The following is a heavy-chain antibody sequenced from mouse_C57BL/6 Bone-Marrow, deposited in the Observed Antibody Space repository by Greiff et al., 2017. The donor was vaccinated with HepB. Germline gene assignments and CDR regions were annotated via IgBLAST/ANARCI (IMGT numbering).Heavy chain of an antibody. CDR1: GFSFNTYA. J-gene: IGHJ4*01. CDR3: VRHGLSRAMDY. D-gene: IGHD1-1*02. Sequence: EVQLVESGGGLVQPKGSLKLSGAASGFSFNTYAMNWVRQAPGKGLEWVARIRSKSNNYATYYADSVKDRFTISRDDSESMLYLEMNNLKTEDTAMYYCVRHGLSRAMDYWGQGTSVTVSS. CDR2: IRSKSNNYAT. V-gene: IGHV10-1*01.